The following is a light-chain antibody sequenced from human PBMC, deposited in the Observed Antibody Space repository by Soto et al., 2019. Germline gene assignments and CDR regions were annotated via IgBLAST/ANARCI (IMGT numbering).Light chain of an antibody. CDR1: QSVSSSY. V-gene: IGKV3-20*01. J-gene: IGKJ4*01. CDR2: GAS. Sequence: ELVLTQSPGTLSLSPGERATLSCRASQSVSSSYLAWYQQKPGQAPRLLIYGASSRATGIPDRFSGSGSGKDFTLTIRRLEPEDFAVYYCQQYGSSPLTFGGGTKV. CDR3: QQYGSSPLT.